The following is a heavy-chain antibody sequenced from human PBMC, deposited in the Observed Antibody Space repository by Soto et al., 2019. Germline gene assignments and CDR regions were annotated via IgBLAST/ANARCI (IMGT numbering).Heavy chain of an antibody. J-gene: IGHJ6*02. CDR1: GYTFTGYY. V-gene: IGHV1-2*02. Sequence: ASVKVSCKASGYTFTGYYMHWVRQAPGQGLEWMGWINPNSGGTNYAQKFQGRVTMTRDTSISTAYMELSRLRSDDTAVYYCARDRKYDILTGYYHYFGMDVWGQGTTVTVSS. D-gene: IGHD3-9*01. CDR2: INPNSGGT. CDR3: ARDRKYDILTGYYHYFGMDV.